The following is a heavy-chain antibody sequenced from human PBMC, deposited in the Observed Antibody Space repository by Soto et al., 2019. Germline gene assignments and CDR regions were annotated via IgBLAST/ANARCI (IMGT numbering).Heavy chain of an antibody. D-gene: IGHD3-22*01. J-gene: IGHJ4*02. Sequence: GESLKISCSGSGYSFANFWIGWVRQMPGKGLEWMGIIYPSDSETRYSPSFQGQVTISADKSINTAYLQWNSLKASDTAMYFCARGDSSDYSTTTPADYWGQGTLVTVSS. V-gene: IGHV5-51*01. CDR3: ARGDSSDYSTTTPADY. CDR1: GYSFANFW. CDR2: IYPSDSET.